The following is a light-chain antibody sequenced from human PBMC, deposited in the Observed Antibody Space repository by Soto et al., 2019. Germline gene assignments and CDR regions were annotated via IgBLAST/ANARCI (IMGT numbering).Light chain of an antibody. CDR1: QTVDHAY. Sequence: VLTQSPGTLSLSLGDRATLSCRASQTVDHAYLAWYQQRPGQPPRLLIYGASTRATDIPERFSGSGSGTDFTLTISRLEPEDAAVYYCQQYGNSPWTFGQGTKVEIK. V-gene: IGKV3-20*01. CDR3: QQYGNSPWT. J-gene: IGKJ1*01. CDR2: GAS.